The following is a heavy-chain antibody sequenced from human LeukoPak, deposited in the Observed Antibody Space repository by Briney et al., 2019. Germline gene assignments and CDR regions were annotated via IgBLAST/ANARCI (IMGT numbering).Heavy chain of an antibody. CDR2: ISGSGGST. V-gene: IGHV3-23*01. D-gene: IGHD5-12*01. CDR1: GFTFSSYE. CDR3: AKIGVGGDSGYDYLYYYYMDV. J-gene: IGHJ6*03. Sequence: GGSLRLSCAASGFTFSSYEMNWVRQAPGKGLEWVSAISGSGGSTYYADSVKGRFTISRDNSKNTLYLQMNSLRAEDTAVYYCAKIGVGGDSGYDYLYYYYMDVWGKGTTVTISS.